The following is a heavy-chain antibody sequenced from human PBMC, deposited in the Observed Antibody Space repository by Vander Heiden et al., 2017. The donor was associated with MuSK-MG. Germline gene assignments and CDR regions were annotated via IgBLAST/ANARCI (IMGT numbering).Heavy chain of an antibody. CDR2: IIPIFGTA. V-gene: IGHV1-69*01. Sequence: HVPLVQSGAEVKKPASSVKVSCKASGGTFSSYAISWVRQAPGQGLEWMGGIIPIFGTANNAQKFQGRVTITADESTSTAYMELSSLRSEDTAVYYCARDDCSGGSCYDGLYYYYYGMDVWGQGTTVTVSS. CDR1: GGTFSSYA. D-gene: IGHD2-15*01. J-gene: IGHJ6*02. CDR3: ARDDCSGGSCYDGLYYYYYGMDV.